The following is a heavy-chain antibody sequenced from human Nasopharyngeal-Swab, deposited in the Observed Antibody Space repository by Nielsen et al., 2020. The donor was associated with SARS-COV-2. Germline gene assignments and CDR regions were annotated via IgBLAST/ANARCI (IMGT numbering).Heavy chain of an antibody. CDR1: GFTFSSYA. V-gene: IGHV3-23*01. Sequence: GESLKISCAASGFTFSSYAMSWVRQAPGKGLEWVSAISDSGGSTYYADSVKGRFTISKDNSKNTLYLQMNSLRAEDTAVYYCAKDPALYLAFDIRGQGTMVTVSS. CDR3: AKDPALYLAFDI. D-gene: IGHD3-9*01. J-gene: IGHJ3*02. CDR2: ISDSGGST.